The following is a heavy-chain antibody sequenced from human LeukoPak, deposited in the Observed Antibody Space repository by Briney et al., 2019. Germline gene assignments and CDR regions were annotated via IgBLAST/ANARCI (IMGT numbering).Heavy chain of an antibody. Sequence: PSETLSLTCTVSGGSISSSSYYWGWIRQPPGKGLEWIGSIYYSGSTYYNPSLKSRVTISVDTSKNQFSLKLSSVTAADTAVYYCARGLRIFGFGYSYGYDYYGMDVWGQGTTVTVSS. CDR1: GGSISSSSYY. CDR3: ARGLRIFGFGYSYGYDYYGMDV. CDR2: IYYSGST. J-gene: IGHJ6*02. V-gene: IGHV4-39*07. D-gene: IGHD5-18*01.